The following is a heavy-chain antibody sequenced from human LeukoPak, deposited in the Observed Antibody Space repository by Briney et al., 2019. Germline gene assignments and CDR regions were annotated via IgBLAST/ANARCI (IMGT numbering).Heavy chain of an antibody. J-gene: IGHJ5*02. Sequence: PGGSLRLSCAASGFTFSSYGMHWVRQAPGKGLEWVAVIWYDGSNKYYADSVKGRFTISRDNSKNTLYLQMNSLRAEDTAVYYCARRYYDSSGYLFDPWGQGTLVTVSS. CDR2: IWYDGSNK. D-gene: IGHD3-22*01. CDR3: ARRYYDSSGYLFDP. CDR1: GFTFSSYG. V-gene: IGHV3-33*01.